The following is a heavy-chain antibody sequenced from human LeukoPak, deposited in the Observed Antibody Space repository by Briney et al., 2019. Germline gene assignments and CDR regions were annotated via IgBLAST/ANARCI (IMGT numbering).Heavy chain of an antibody. J-gene: IGHJ4*02. CDR1: GFTFDDYA. V-gene: IGHV3-9*01. D-gene: IGHD3-9*01. CDR3: AKDGAYDILTGYPDY. Sequence: GRSLRLSCAASGFTFDDYAMHWVRQAPGKGLEWVSGISWNSGSIGYADSVKGRFTISRDNAKNSLYLQMNSLRAEDTALYYCAKDGAYDILTGYPDYWGQETLFTVSS. CDR2: ISWNSGSI.